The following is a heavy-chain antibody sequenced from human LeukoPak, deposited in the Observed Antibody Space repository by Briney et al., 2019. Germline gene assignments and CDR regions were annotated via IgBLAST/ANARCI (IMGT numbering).Heavy chain of an antibody. CDR3: ARDLG. V-gene: IGHV3-21*01. Sequence: GGSLRLSCAASGFSFSTYSMNWVRQAPGKGLEWASSISSTSSYIYYADSLKGRFTISRDNAKNSLYLQMNSLRAEDTAVYYCARDLGWGQGTMVTVSS. CDR2: ISSTSSYI. J-gene: IGHJ3*01. CDR1: GFSFSTYS.